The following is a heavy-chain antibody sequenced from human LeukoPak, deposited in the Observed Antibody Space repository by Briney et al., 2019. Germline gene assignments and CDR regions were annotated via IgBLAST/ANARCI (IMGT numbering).Heavy chain of an antibody. CDR1: GFTFSSTG. Sequence: GGSLRLSCTASGFTFSSTGMHWVRQAPGKGLDWVASISYDGSSKKYVDSVKGRFTISRDNSKRTLYLQMNSLRSEDTAVYYCAKEGLRFFDFWGQGTLVTVSS. V-gene: IGHV3-30*18. CDR2: ISYDGSSK. CDR3: AKEGLRFFDF. J-gene: IGHJ4*02. D-gene: IGHD5-12*01.